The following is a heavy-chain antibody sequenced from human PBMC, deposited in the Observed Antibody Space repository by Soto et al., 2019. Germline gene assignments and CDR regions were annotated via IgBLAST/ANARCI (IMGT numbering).Heavy chain of an antibody. V-gene: IGHV1-2*04. D-gene: IGHD1-20*01. CDR2: INPNSGGT. CDR3: ARDAGITGNRYYYYYYGMDV. CDR1: GYTFTGYY. Sequence: GASVKVSCKASGYTFTGYYMHWVRQAPGQGLEWMGWINPNSGGTNYAQKFQGWVTMTRDTSISTAYMELSRLRSDDTAVNYCARDAGITGNRYYYYYYGMDVWGQGTTVTVSS. J-gene: IGHJ6*02.